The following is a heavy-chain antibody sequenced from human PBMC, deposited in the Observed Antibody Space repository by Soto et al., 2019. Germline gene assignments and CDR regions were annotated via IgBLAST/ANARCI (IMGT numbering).Heavy chain of an antibody. CDR1: GYSFTSYW. J-gene: IGHJ6*02. V-gene: IGHV5-51*01. Sequence: GESLKISCKGSGYSFTSYWIGWVRQMPGKGLEWMGIIYPGDSDTRYSPSFQGQVTISADKSISTAYLQWSSLKASDTAMYYCAGSISNYYYYYGLDVWGQGTTVTVSS. CDR3: AGSISNYYYYYGLDV. D-gene: IGHD4-4*01. CDR2: IYPGDSDT.